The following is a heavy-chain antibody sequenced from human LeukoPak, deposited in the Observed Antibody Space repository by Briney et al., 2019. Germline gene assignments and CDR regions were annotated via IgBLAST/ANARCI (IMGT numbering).Heavy chain of an antibody. D-gene: IGHD6-13*01. V-gene: IGHV3-9*01. J-gene: IGHJ2*01. CDR1: GFIFDDYA. Sequence: SLRLSCAGSGFIFDDYAMHWVRQAPGKGLEWVSGIDWDSDRINYADSVKGRFTISRDNAKNSLYLQMNSLRAEDTALYYCAKDIAAAGTGWYFDLWGRGTLVTVSS. CDR2: IDWDSDRI. CDR3: AKDIAAAGTGWYFDL.